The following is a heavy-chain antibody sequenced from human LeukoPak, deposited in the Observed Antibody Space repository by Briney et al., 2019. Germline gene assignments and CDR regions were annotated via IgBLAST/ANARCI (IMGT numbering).Heavy chain of an antibody. D-gene: IGHD3-22*01. CDR1: GGSISSGGYY. J-gene: IGHJ4*02. CDR2: IYYSGST. CDR3: ATRYYDSSGYRPDFDY. Sequence: SQTLSLTCTVSGGSISSGGYYWSWLRQHPGKGLEWIVYIYYSGSTYYNPSLKSRVTISVDTSKNQFSLKLSSVTAADTAVYYCATRYYDSSGYRPDFDYWGQGTLVTVSS. V-gene: IGHV4-31*03.